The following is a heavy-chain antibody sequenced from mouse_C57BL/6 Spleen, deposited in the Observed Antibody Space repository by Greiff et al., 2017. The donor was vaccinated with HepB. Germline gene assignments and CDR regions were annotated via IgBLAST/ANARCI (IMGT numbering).Heavy chain of an antibody. J-gene: IGHJ2*01. D-gene: IGHD1-2*01. CDR1: GFTFSSYA. CDR2: ISDGGSYT. Sequence: EVKLMESGGGLVKPGGSLKLSCAASGFTFSSYAMSWVRQTPEKRLEWVATISDGGSYTYYPDNVKGRFTISRDNAKNNLYLQMSHLKSEDTAMYYCARGDTTAYYFDYWGQGTTLTVSS. V-gene: IGHV5-4*03. CDR3: ARGDTTAYYFDY.